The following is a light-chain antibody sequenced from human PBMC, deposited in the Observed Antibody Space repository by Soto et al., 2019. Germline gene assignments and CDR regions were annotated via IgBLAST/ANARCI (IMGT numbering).Light chain of an antibody. CDR3: QQYDNLPIT. CDR2: DAS. Sequence: DIQMTQSPSSLSASVGDRVTITCQASQDISNYLNWYQQKPGKAPKLLIYDASNLETGVQSRFSGSEAGTDFTFTISSLQPEDIATYYGQQYDNLPITFGQGTRLEIK. V-gene: IGKV1-33*01. CDR1: QDISNY. J-gene: IGKJ5*01.